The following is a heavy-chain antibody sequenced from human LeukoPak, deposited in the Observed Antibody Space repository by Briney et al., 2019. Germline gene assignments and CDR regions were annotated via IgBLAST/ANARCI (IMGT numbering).Heavy chain of an antibody. Sequence: GGSLRLSCAASGFTFSSYGMQWFRQAPDRGLEWVAAISNDGSNKYYADSVKGRFTISRDNSKNTLYLQMNSLRAEDTAVYYCAKVDIVATIDAGRLVDYWGQGTLVTVSS. V-gene: IGHV3-30*18. J-gene: IGHJ4*02. CDR2: ISNDGSNK. CDR3: AKVDIVATIDAGRLVDY. CDR1: GFTFSSYG. D-gene: IGHD5-12*01.